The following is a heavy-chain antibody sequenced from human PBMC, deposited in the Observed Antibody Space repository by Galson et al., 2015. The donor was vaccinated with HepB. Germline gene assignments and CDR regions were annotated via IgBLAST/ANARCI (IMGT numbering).Heavy chain of an antibody. V-gene: IGHV3-30-3*01. CDR2: ISYDGSNK. D-gene: IGHD4-23*01. CDR3: ASGIQYGGNYFDY. Sequence: SLRLSCAASGFTFSSYAMHWVRQAPGKGLEWVAVISYDGSNKYYADSVKGRFTISRDNSKNTLYLQMNSLRAEDTAVYYCASGIQYGGNYFDYWGQGTLVTVSS. J-gene: IGHJ4*02. CDR1: GFTFSSYA.